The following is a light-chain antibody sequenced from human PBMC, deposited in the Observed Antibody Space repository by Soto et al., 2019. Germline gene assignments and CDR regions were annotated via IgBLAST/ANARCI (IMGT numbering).Light chain of an antibody. Sequence: QSALTQPASVSGSPGQSITISCSGASSDVGPYKLVAWYQQHPDKAPKLIIHEGTKRPSGVSSRFSGSQSGTTASLTISGLQAEDEADYYCCSYAASDLIFGGWTKLTVL. CDR3: CSYAASDLI. V-gene: IGLV2-23*01. J-gene: IGLJ2*01. CDR2: EGT. CDR1: SSDVGPYKL.